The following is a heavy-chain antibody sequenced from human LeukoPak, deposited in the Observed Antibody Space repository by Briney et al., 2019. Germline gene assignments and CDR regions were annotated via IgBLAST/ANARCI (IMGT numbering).Heavy chain of an antibody. CDR2: INTNTGNP. V-gene: IGHV7-4-1*02. CDR1: GYTFTSYA. Sequence: ASVKVSCKASGYTFTSYAMNWVRQAPGQGLEWMGWINTNTGNPTYAQGFTGRFVFSLDTSVSTAYLQISSLKPEDTAVYYCAREDSSGYADYYYYYMDVWGKGTTVTISS. D-gene: IGHD3-22*01. J-gene: IGHJ6*03. CDR3: AREDSSGYADYYYYYMDV.